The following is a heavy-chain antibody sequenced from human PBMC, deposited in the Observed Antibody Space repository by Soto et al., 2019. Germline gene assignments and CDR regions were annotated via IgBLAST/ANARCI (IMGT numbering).Heavy chain of an antibody. CDR3: ARGPSYDFWSGYFDY. CDR2: INPSGGST. J-gene: IGHJ4*02. D-gene: IGHD3-3*01. Sequence: ASVKVSCKASGYTFTSYYMHWVRQAPGQGLEWMGIINPSGGSTSYAQKFQGGVTMTRDTSTSTVYMELSSLRSEDTAVYYCARGPSYDFWSGYFDYWGQGTLVTVSS. V-gene: IGHV1-46*01. CDR1: GYTFTSYY.